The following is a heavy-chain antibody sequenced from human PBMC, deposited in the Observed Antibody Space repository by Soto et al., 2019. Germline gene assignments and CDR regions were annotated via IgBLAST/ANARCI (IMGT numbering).Heavy chain of an antibody. D-gene: IGHD5-12*01. V-gene: IGHV3-66*01. CDR2: IYSGGST. Sequence: PGGSLRLSYAASGFTVSSNYMSWVRQAPGKGLEWVSVIYSGGSTYYADSVKGRFTISRDNSKNTLYLQMNSLRAEDTAVYYCARGLYSGWHYFDYWGQGTLVTVSS. CDR3: ARGLYSGWHYFDY. J-gene: IGHJ4*02. CDR1: GFTVSSNY.